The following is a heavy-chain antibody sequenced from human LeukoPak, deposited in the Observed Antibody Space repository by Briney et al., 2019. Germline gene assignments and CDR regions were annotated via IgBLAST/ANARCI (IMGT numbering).Heavy chain of an antibody. CDR2: VYYSGST. D-gene: IGHD3-22*01. CDR3: ARDTYYYDSSGYYYFDY. J-gene: IGHJ4*02. Sequence: SETLSLTCTVSGGSISSGGYYWSWIRQHPGKGLEWIGYVYYSGSTYYNPSLKSRVTISVDTSKNQFSLKLSSVTAADTAVYYCARDTYYYDSSGYYYFDYWGQGTLVTVSS. CDR1: GGSISSGGYY. V-gene: IGHV4-31*03.